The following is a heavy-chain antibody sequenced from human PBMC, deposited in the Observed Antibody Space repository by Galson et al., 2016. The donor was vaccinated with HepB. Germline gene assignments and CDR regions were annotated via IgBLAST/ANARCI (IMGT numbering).Heavy chain of an antibody. CDR1: GFAFSGSA. J-gene: IGHJ3*02. CDR3: SRLSPDVFRAFDI. D-gene: IGHD3-10*02. V-gene: IGHV3-73*01. Sequence: SLRLSCAASGFAFSGSAIHWVRQASGTGLEWVGRIRTEANGYAPGYTASVRGRFTISRDDSRNTAYLQMMSLKSEDSAIYYCSRLSPDVFRAFDIWGQGTTVTVSP. CDR2: IRTEANGYAP.